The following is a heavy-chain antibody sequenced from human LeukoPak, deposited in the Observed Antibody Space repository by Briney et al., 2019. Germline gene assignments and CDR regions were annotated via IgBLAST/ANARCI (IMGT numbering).Heavy chain of an antibody. V-gene: IGHV4-34*01. Sequence: SSETLSLTCAVYGGSFSGYYWSWIRQPPGKGLEWIGEISHSGSTNYNPSLKGRVTISVDTSKNQFSLKLSSVTAADTAVYYCAREIAVAGRGDYWGQGTLVTVSS. J-gene: IGHJ4*02. D-gene: IGHD6-19*01. CDR3: AREIAVAGRGDY. CDR1: GGSFSGYY. CDR2: ISHSGST.